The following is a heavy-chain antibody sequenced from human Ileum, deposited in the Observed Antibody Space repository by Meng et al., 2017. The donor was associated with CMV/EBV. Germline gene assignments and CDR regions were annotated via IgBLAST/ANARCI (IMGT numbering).Heavy chain of an antibody. CDR3: ATIVGATAFDY. CDR1: GGTFSSYA. J-gene: IGHJ4*02. V-gene: IGHV1-69*10. D-gene: IGHD1-26*01. Sequence: SVKVSCKASGGTFSSYAISWVRQAPGQGLEWMGGIIPILGIANYAQKFQGRVTITADKSTSTAYMELSSLRSEDTAVYYCATIVGATAFDYWGQGTLVTVSS. CDR2: IIPILGIA.